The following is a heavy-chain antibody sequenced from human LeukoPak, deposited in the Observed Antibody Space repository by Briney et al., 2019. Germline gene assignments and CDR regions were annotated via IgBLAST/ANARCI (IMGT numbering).Heavy chain of an antibody. CDR3: AREKFGAPLGFDY. D-gene: IGHD3-16*01. V-gene: IGHV1-2*02. Sequence: GASVKVSCKASGYTFTGYYMHWVRQAPGQGLEWMGWINPDSGGTNYAQTFQGRVTMTRDTSISTAYMELSRLRSDDTAAYYCAREKFGAPLGFDYWGQGTLVTVSS. CDR1: GYTFTGYY. J-gene: IGHJ4*02. CDR2: INPDSGGT.